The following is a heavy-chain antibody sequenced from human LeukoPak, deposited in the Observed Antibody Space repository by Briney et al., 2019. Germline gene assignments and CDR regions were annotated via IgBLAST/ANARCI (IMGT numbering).Heavy chain of an antibody. CDR2: ISGSGDNT. V-gene: IGHV3-23*01. D-gene: IGHD6-6*01. CDR1: GFTFSSYA. CDR3: ARDMPRIAARPVFDY. J-gene: IGHJ4*02. Sequence: PGGSLRLSCAASGFTFSSYAMSWVRQAPGKGLGWVSAISGSGDNTYYADSVKGRFTISRDNSKNTLYLQMNSLRAEDTAVYYCARDMPRIAARPVFDYWGQGTLVTVSS.